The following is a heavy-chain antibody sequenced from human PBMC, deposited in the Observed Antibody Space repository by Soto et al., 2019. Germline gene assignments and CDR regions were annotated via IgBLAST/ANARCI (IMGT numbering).Heavy chain of an antibody. CDR2: IIPIFGTA. CDR1: GGTFSSYA. CDR3: ARDIVGAAYYYYGMDV. V-gene: IGHV1-69*01. J-gene: IGHJ6*02. D-gene: IGHD1-26*01. Sequence: QVQLVQSGAEVTKPGSSVKVSCKASGGTFSSYAISWVRQAPGQGLEWMGGIIPIFGTANYAQKFQGRVTITADESTSTGYMELSSLRSEDTAVYYCARDIVGAAYYYYGMDVWGQGTTVTVSS.